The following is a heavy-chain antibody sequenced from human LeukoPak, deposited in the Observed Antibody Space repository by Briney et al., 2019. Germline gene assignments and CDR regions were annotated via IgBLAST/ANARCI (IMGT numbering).Heavy chain of an antibody. D-gene: IGHD3-22*01. J-gene: IGHJ4*02. CDR3: AKVGGSYYYDSSGSNGCYFDY. CDR1: GFTFSSYA. Sequence: PGGSLRLSCAASGFTFSSYALIWVRQAPGKGLEWVSAISGSGGSTYYADSVKGRFTISRDNSKNTLYLQMNSLRAEDTAVYHCAKVGGSYYYDSSGSNGCYFDYWGQGTLVTVSS. CDR2: ISGSGGST. V-gene: IGHV3-23*01.